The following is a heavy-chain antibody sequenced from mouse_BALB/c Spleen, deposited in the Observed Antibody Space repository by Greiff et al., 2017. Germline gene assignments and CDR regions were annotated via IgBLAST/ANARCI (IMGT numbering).Heavy chain of an antibody. D-gene: IGHD2-1*01. Sequence: VKLVESGPGLVAPSQSLSITCTVSGFSLTSYGVHWVRQPPGKGLEWLGVIWAGGSTNYNSALMSRLSISKDNSKSQVFLKMNSLQTDDTAMYYCACYGNPAYWGQGTLVTVSA. CDR3: ACYGNPAY. J-gene: IGHJ3*01. CDR1: GFSLTSYG. V-gene: IGHV2-9*02. CDR2: IWAGGST.